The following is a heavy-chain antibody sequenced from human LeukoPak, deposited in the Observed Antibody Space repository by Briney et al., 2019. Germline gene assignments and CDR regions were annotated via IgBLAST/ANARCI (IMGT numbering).Heavy chain of an antibody. V-gene: IGHV4-59*01. CDR3: ARYYDILTGYYTRYDAFDI. CDR2: IYYSGST. Sequence: SETLSLTCTVSGGSISSYYWNWIRQPPGKGLEWIGCIYYSGSTDYNPSLKSRVTISVDTSKNQFSLKLSSVTAADTAVYYCARYYDILTGYYTRYDAFDIWGQGTMVTVSS. CDR1: GGSISSYY. J-gene: IGHJ3*02. D-gene: IGHD3-9*01.